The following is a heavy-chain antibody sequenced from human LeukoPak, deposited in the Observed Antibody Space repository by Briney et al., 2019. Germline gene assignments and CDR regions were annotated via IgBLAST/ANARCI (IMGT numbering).Heavy chain of an antibody. CDR1: GYTLTGLS. D-gene: IGHD3-22*01. CDR3: ATANYDSSGYPAPYFDY. CDR2: FDPEDGET. V-gene: IGHV1-24*01. Sequence: ASVKVSCKVSGYTLTGLSMHWVRQAPGKGLEWMGGFDPEDGETIYAQKFQGRVTMTEDTSTDTAFMELSSLRSEDTAVYYCATANYDSSGYPAPYFDYWGQGTLVTVSS. J-gene: IGHJ4*02.